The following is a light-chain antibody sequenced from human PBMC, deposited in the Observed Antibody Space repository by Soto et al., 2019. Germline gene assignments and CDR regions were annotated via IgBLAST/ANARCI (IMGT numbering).Light chain of an antibody. Sequence: LAQPASVSGSPGQSITISCTGTSSDVGIYNYVSWYQQHPGKAPKLMIYQVTNRPSGVSNRFSGSKSGNTASLTISGLQAEDEADYYCSSYTGSTNYVFGTGTKVTVL. CDR2: QVT. CDR3: SSYTGSTNYV. J-gene: IGLJ1*01. V-gene: IGLV2-14*01. CDR1: SSDVGIYNY.